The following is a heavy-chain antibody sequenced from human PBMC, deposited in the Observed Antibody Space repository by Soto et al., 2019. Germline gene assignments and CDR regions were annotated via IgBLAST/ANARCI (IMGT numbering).Heavy chain of an antibody. Sequence: PSETLSLTCTVSGDSISSGDYYWSWIRQPPGKGLEWIGYIYYSGTTYYNPSLRSRVIISVDTSKNQFSLKLSSVTAADTAVYYCARAYSYGSGRFDYWGQGTLVTVSS. V-gene: IGHV4-30-4*01. CDR1: GDSISSGDYY. CDR3: ARAYSYGSGRFDY. D-gene: IGHD3-10*01. CDR2: IYYSGTT. J-gene: IGHJ4*02.